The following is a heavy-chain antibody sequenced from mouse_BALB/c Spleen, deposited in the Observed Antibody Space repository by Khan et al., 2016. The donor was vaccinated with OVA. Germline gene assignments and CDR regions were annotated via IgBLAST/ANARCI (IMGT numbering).Heavy chain of an antibody. CDR3: ESHLTGAFAY. J-gene: IGHJ3*01. CDR1: GFTFSSYS. V-gene: IGHV5-6*01. D-gene: IGHD4-1*01. Sequence: EVELVESGGDLVKPGGSLKLSCAASGFTFSSYSMSWVRQTPDKRLEWVATISSGGDYTYYPDSVKGRFTISRDNARNTLYLQMSSLKSEDTDMYYCESHLTGAFAYWGQGTLVTVSA. CDR2: ISSGGDYT.